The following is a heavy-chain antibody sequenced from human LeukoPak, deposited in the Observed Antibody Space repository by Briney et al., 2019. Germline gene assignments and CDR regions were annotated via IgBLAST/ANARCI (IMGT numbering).Heavy chain of an antibody. V-gene: IGHV5-51*01. Sequence: GESLKISCKSSGYSFTSYWIGWVRQMPGKGLEWMGIIYPGDSDTRYSPSFQGQVTISADKSISTAYLPWSSLKASDTAMYYCARSKAYYDYYMDVWGKGTTVTVSS. J-gene: IGHJ6*03. CDR2: IYPGDSDT. CDR3: ARSKAYYDYYMDV. CDR1: GYSFTSYW.